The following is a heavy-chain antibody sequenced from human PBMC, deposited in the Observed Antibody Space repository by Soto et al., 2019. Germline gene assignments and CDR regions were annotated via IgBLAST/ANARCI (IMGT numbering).Heavy chain of an antibody. D-gene: IGHD1-26*01. CDR2: FFIGGNT. CDR1: GGSISSSTYY. Sequence: KPSATLSLTCTVSGGSISSSTYYWGWMRQPPGKGLEWIASFFIGGNTYYNPSLKSRVTISFDTSKNQFSLKLSSVTAADTAVYYCARGLITGSQYSGGWYYFDSWGQGTLVTVSS. CDR3: ARGLITGSQYSGGWYYFDS. J-gene: IGHJ4*02. V-gene: IGHV4-39*01.